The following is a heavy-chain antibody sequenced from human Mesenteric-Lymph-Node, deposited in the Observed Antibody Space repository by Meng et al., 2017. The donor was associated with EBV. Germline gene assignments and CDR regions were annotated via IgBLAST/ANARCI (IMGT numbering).Heavy chain of an antibody. V-gene: IGHV4-30-4*01. CDR1: GGSIITVGYY. CDR2: IYYTGTT. D-gene: IGHD2-15*01. J-gene: IGHJ5*02. Sequence: QLPASGPVLSNPSPTLSLPCAYSGGSIITVGYYWTWIRQPPGKGLVWIAYIYYTGTTYYNPSLKSRVTISVDTSKNQFSLKLNSVTAADTAVYYCARGIADSWFDPWGQGALVTVSS. CDR3: ARGIADSWFDP.